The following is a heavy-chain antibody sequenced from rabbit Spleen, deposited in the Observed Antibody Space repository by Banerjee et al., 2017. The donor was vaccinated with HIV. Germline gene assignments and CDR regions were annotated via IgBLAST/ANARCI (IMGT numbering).Heavy chain of an antibody. D-gene: IGHD8-1*01. CDR3: ARDTGTSFSTYGMDL. CDR2: IYTGSSDST. CDR1: GFSFSSSHW. J-gene: IGHJ6*01. V-gene: IGHV1S45*01. Sequence: QQQLEESGGGLVKPGGSLTLTCTASGFSFSSSHWICWVRQAPGKGLEWIACIYTGSSDSTYSATWAKGRFTLSKTSSTTVTLQMTSLTAADTATYFCARDTGTSFSTYGMDLWGPGTLVTVS.